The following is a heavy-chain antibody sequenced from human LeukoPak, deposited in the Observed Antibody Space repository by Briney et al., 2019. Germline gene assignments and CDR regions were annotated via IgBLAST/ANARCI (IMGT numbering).Heavy chain of an antibody. CDR3: ALLAYCSGAICYSTDFLGYVQH. J-gene: IGHJ1*01. CDR2: ISGSGDST. Sequence: GGSLRLSCAASGFTLSSYAISWVRQAPGKGLEWVSAISGSGDSTYYADSVKGRFTISRDNSKNTQYLQMNSLRAEDTAVYYCALLAYCSGAICYSTDFLGYVQHWGQGTLVTVSS. D-gene: IGHD2-15*01. CDR1: GFTLSSYA. V-gene: IGHV3-23*01.